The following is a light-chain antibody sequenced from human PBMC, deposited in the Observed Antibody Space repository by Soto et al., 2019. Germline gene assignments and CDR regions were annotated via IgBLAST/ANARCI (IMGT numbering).Light chain of an antibody. Sequence: IVLTQSPGTLSLSPGERATISCRASQSVSSSYLACYHQKPGQAPRLLIYGASSRATDIPDRFSGSGSGTDFTLTISRLEPEDFAVYYCQQYGSSPYTFGQGTKLEIK. J-gene: IGKJ2*01. CDR1: QSVSSSY. V-gene: IGKV3-20*01. CDR3: QQYGSSPYT. CDR2: GAS.